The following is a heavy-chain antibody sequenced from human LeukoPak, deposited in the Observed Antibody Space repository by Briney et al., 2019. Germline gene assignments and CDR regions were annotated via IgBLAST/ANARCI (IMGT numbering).Heavy chain of an antibody. V-gene: IGHV4-59*01. Sequence: SETLSLTCTVSGGSFSTYYWSWIRQPPGKGLEWIGYNYYSGSTDYNPSLKSRVTMSLDTSKNQFSLNLNSVTAADTAVYYCARAMITFGAAVAKGFDCWGQGTLVTVSS. CDR1: GGSFSTYY. CDR2: NYYSGST. CDR3: ARAMITFGAAVAKGFDC. J-gene: IGHJ4*02. D-gene: IGHD3-16*01.